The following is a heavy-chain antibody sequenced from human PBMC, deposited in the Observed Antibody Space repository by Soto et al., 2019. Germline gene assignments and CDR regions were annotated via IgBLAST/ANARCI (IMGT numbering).Heavy chain of an antibody. CDR1: GFPFSRYG. CDR2: ISYDGSNK. D-gene: IGHD3-3*01. CDR3: AKGGGGYYEYCYYGRDV. Sequence: QVQLVESGGGVVQPGRSLRLSCAASGFPFSRYGMHWVSQAPGQGLEWVAVISYDGSNKYYADSVKGRFTLSRDNSKNTLYEQMNSLRAEYTAVYYGAKGGGGYYEYCYYGRDVWGEGTTVTVSS. J-gene: IGHJ6*04. V-gene: IGHV3-30*18.